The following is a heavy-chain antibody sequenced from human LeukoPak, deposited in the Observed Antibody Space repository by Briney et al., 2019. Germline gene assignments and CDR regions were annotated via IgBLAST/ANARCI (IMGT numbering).Heavy chain of an antibody. D-gene: IGHD6-19*01. Sequence: PSETLSLTCTVSAGSIRSSSYSWGWIRQPPGKGLEWIGSIYYSGTTYNNPSLQSRVTLSGDTSKNQFSLKLSSLIAADTAVYYCARLFSSREYYFDYWGQGSLVTVSS. CDR1: AGSIRSSSYS. V-gene: IGHV4-39*01. CDR3: ARLFSSREYYFDY. J-gene: IGHJ4*02. CDR2: IYYSGTT.